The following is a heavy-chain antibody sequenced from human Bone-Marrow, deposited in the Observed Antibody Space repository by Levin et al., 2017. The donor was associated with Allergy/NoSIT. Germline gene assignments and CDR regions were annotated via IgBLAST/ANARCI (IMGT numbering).Heavy chain of an antibody. V-gene: IGHV3-23*01. CDR3: AKVPPRLNSKYFDY. CDR2: ISPTGVRT. Sequence: GGSLRLSCATSRFTFSSYAMSWIRQAPGKGLEWVSTISPTGVRTYYADSVKGQFTISRDNSKNTLYLQMNSLRVEDTAVYYCAKVPPRLNSKYFDYWGQGTLVTVSS. D-gene: IGHD4-11*01. CDR1: RFTFSSYA. J-gene: IGHJ4*02.